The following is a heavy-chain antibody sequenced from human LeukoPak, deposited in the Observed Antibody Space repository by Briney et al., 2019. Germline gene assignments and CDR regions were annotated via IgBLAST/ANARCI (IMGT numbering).Heavy chain of an antibody. CDR3: AREGEYCSSTSCQNWFDP. Sequence: SVKVSCKASGGTFSSYAISWVRQAPGQGLEWMGGIIPIFGKANYAQKFQGRVTITTDESTSTAYMELSSLRSEDTAVYYCAREGEYCSSTSCQNWFDPWGQGTLVTVSS. CDR1: GGTFSSYA. J-gene: IGHJ5*02. V-gene: IGHV1-69*05. D-gene: IGHD2-2*01. CDR2: IIPIFGKA.